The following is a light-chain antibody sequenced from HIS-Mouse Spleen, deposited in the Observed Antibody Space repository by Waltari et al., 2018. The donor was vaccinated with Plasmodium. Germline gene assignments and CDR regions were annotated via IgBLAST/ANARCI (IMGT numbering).Light chain of an antibody. CDR3: QQYNNWSFT. CDR1: QSVSSN. J-gene: IGKJ3*01. Sequence: EIVMTQSPATLSVSPGERATLSCRASQSVSSNLAWSQQKPGQAPRLLIYGASTRATGIPARFSGRGSGTEFTLTISSLQSEDFAVYYCQQYNNWSFTFGPGTKVDIK. V-gene: IGKV3-15*01. CDR2: GAS.